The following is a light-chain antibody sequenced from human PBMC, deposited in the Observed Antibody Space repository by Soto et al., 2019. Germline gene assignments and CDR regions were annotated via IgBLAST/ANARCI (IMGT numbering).Light chain of an antibody. CDR2: DAS. J-gene: IGKJ2*01. Sequence: EIVLPQSPATLSLSPGERATLSCRASQSISSYLAWYQQKPGQAPRLLIYDASNRATGIPARFSGSGSGTDLTLTISSLGPQDFAFYYCQQQSNCPRGYTFGQGTKLEIK. CDR1: QSISSY. V-gene: IGKV3-11*01. CDR3: QQQSNCPRGYT.